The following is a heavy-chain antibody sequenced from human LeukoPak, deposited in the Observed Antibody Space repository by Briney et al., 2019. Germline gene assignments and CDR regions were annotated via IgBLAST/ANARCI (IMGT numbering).Heavy chain of an antibody. CDR3: ARERGANYYDSSGYYSIRDY. CDR1: GFTFSDYY. V-gene: IGHV3-11*04. J-gene: IGHJ4*02. D-gene: IGHD3-22*01. Sequence: KPGGSLRLSCAASGFTFSDYYMSWIRQAPGKGLEWVSYISSSGSTIYYADSVKGRFTISRDNAKNSLYLQMNSLRAEDTAVYYCARERGANYYDSSGYYSIRDYWGQGTLVTVSS. CDR2: ISSSGSTI.